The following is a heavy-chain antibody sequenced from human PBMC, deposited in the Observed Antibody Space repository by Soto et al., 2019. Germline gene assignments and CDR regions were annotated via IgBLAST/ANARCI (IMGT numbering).Heavy chain of an antibody. Sequence: GESLKISCQGSGYSFTSYWISWVRQMPGKGLEWMGRIDPSDSYTNYSQSFQGHVTISADKSISTAYLQWSSLKASDTAMYYCARHGKGSSWENYYYYGMDVWGQGTTVTVSS. D-gene: IGHD6-13*01. CDR2: IDPSDSYT. CDR1: GYSFTSYW. J-gene: IGHJ6*02. CDR3: ARHGKGSSWENYYYYGMDV. V-gene: IGHV5-10-1*01.